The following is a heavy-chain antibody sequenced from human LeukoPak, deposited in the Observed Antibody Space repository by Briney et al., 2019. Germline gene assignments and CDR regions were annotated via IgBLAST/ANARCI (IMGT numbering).Heavy chain of an antibody. CDR2: ISRSSTTI. CDR3: ARDEGGSYNYF. D-gene: IGHD1-26*01. CDR1: GFTFSTYS. Sequence: GGSLRLSRAASGFTFSTYSMNWVRQAPGKGLEWVSYISRSSTTIFYADSVKGRFTVSRENAKNSMYLQMNSLRAEDTAVYYCARDEGGSYNYFWGQGTLVTVSS. V-gene: IGHV3-48*01. J-gene: IGHJ4*02.